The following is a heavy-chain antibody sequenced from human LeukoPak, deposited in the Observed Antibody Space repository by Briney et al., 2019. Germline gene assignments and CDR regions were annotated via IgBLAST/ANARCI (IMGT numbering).Heavy chain of an antibody. CDR1: GGSFSGYY. Sequence: SETLSLTCAVYGGSFSGYYWSWIRQPPGKGLEWIGEINHSGSTNYNPSLKSRVTISVDTSKNQFSLKLSSVTAADTAVYYCAKGDYGDYNAFDIWGQGTMVTVSS. V-gene: IGHV4-34*01. J-gene: IGHJ3*02. CDR3: AKGDYGDYNAFDI. D-gene: IGHD4-17*01. CDR2: INHSGST.